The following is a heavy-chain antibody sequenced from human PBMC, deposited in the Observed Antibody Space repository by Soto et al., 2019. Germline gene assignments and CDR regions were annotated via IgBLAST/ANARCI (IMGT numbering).Heavy chain of an antibody. CDR2: ISDSGDST. V-gene: IGHV3-23*01. J-gene: IGHJ6*02. Sequence: QTGGSLRLSCAASGFTFSSYAMTWVRQAPGKGLEWVSLISDSGDSTYYADSVKGRFTISRDNSKNTLYLQMNNLRAEDTAVYYCATPPQYCSSTSCYNYGMDVWGQGTTVTVSS. CDR1: GFTFSSYA. D-gene: IGHD2-2*01. CDR3: ATPPQYCSSTSCYNYGMDV.